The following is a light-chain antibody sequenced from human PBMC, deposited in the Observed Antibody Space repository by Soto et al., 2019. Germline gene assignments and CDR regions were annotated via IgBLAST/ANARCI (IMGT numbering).Light chain of an antibody. CDR1: QSVSSY. CDR2: DAS. V-gene: IGKV3-11*01. Sequence: EIVLTQSPATLSLSPGERATLSCRASQSVSSYLAWYQQKPGQAPRLLIYDASNRATGIPARFSGSGSGTDFTLTISRLEPEDFAVYYCQQRGNWPWTFGQGTNVELK. J-gene: IGKJ1*01. CDR3: QQRGNWPWT.